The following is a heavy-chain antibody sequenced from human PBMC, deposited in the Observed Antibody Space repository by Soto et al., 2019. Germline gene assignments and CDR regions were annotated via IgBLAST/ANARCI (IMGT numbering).Heavy chain of an antibody. V-gene: IGHV3-23*01. Sequence: EVQLLESGGGLVQHGGSLRLSCAASGFTFSSYAMSWVRHAPGKGLEWVSAISSRGGSTYDADSVTGRFTISRDNTKNTLYLQMYSRRAEDTAVYYSATAVPAAIYAFDSCAAYWGQVTLVTVSS. CDR1: GFTFSSYA. D-gene: IGHD2-2*01. CDR2: ISSRGGST. CDR3: ATAVPAAIYAFDSCAAY. J-gene: IGHJ4*02.